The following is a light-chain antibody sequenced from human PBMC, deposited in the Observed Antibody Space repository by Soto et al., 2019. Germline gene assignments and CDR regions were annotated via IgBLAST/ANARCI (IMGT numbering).Light chain of an antibody. CDR2: DVN. J-gene: IGLJ1*01. CDR3: SSYTSSYTLV. V-gene: IGLV2-14*01. Sequence: QSALTQPASLSVSPGQSITISCTGTINDVGAYNYVSWYQQRPGSAPQLILFDVNNRPSGTSNRFSGSKSGHTAYLTISALQSDDEAIYHCSSYTSSYTLVFGSGTKVTVL. CDR1: INDVGAYNY.